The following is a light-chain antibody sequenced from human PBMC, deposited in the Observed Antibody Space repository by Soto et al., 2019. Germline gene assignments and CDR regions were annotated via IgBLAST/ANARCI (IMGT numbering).Light chain of an antibody. CDR3: SSYTSSTTLSVV. V-gene: IGLV2-14*01. CDR2: GVT. Sequence: QSALTQPASVSGSPGQSITISCTGTSSDVGGYNYVSWYQQHPGKAPKLMIYGVTNRPSGVSNRFSGSKSGNTASLTISGLQAEDVGDYYCSSYTSSTTLSVVFGGGTKLTVL. J-gene: IGLJ2*01. CDR1: SSDVGGYNY.